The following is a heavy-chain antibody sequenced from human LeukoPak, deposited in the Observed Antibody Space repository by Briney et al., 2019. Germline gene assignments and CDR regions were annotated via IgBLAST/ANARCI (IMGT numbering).Heavy chain of an antibody. CDR1: GFTFSSYG. V-gene: IGHV3-30*18. D-gene: IGHD3-22*01. Sequence: GRSLRLSCAASGFTFSSYGMHWVRQAPGKGLEWVAVISYDGSNKYYADSGKGRFTISRDNSKNTLYLQMNSLRAEDTAVYYCAKAGGGDSSGLDAFDIWGQGTMVTVSS. CDR3: AKAGGGDSSGLDAFDI. J-gene: IGHJ3*02. CDR2: ISYDGSNK.